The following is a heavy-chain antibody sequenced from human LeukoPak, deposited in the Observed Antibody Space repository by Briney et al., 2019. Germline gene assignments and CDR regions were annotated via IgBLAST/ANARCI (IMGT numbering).Heavy chain of an antibody. Sequence: PGGSLRLSCAASGFTFSSYGMHWVRQAPGKGLEWVAVISYDGSNKYYADSVKGRFTISRDNSKNTLYLQMNSLRAEDTAVYYCAKVLAQAYYYDSSGYYNFDYWGQGTLVTVSS. CDR1: GFTFSSYG. CDR2: ISYDGSNK. CDR3: AKVLAQAYYYDSSGYYNFDY. D-gene: IGHD3-22*01. J-gene: IGHJ4*02. V-gene: IGHV3-30*18.